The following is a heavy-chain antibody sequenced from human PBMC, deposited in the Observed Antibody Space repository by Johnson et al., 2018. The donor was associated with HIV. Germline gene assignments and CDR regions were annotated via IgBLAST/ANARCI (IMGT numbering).Heavy chain of an antibody. CDR3: AGLAGRGSAGAFDS. V-gene: IGHV3-30-3*01. CDR2: ISYDGSNK. CDR1: GFTFSSYA. J-gene: IGHJ3*02. Sequence: QVQLVESGGGVVQPGRSLRLSCAASGFTFSSYAMHWVRQAPGKGLEWVAVISYDGSNKYYADSVKGRFTISRDNSKNTLYLQMNSLGAEDTAVYYCAGLAGRGSAGAFDSWGQGTLVTVSS. D-gene: IGHD3-10*01.